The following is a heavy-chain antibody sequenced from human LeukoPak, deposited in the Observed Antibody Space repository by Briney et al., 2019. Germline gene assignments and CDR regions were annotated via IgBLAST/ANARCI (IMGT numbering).Heavy chain of an antibody. V-gene: IGHV4-4*02. J-gene: IGHJ4*02. Sequence: PSGTLSLTCAVSGGSISSSNWWSWVRQPPGKGLEWIGEIDQSGNTNYNPSLTRRVTISLDTSKTQFSLRLSSVTAADTAMYYCARNRVVGAPNFDYWGQGTLVTVFS. CDR2: IDQSGNT. CDR3: ARNRVVGAPNFDY. D-gene: IGHD1-26*01. CDR1: GGSISSSNW.